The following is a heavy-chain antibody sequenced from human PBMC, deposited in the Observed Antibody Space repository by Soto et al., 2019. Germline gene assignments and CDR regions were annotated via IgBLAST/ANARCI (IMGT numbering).Heavy chain of an antibody. CDR1: GFIFSRYA. Sequence: PGGSLRLSCAASGFIFSRYAMNWVRQAPGKGLEWVSTVSGSGTSTYYADSVKGRFTISRDNSKNALYLQMNSLRGEDTAAYYCAKLSGLGYWGQGTLVTVSS. J-gene: IGHJ4*02. CDR2: VSGSGTST. CDR3: AKLSGLGY. V-gene: IGHV3-23*01. D-gene: IGHD2-21*01.